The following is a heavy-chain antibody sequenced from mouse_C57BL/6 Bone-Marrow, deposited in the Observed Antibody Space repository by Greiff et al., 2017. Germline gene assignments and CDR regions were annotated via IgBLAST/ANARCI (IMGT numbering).Heavy chain of an antibody. CDR3: ASPYYYGSSLYWYFDV. D-gene: IGHD1-1*01. CDR1: GYTFTDYN. CDR2: INPNNGGT. V-gene: IGHV1-22*01. Sequence: EVHLVESGPELVKPGASVKMSCKASGYTFTDYNMHWVKQSHGKSLEWIGYINPNNGGTSYNQKFKGKATLTVNKSSSTAYMELRSLTSEDSAVYYCASPYYYGSSLYWYFDVWGTGTTVTVSS. J-gene: IGHJ1*03.